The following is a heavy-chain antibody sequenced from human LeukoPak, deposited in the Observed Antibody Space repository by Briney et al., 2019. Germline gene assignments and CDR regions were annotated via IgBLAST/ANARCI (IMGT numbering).Heavy chain of an antibody. V-gene: IGHV3-23*01. CDR1: GFTVSSNY. D-gene: IGHD2/OR15-2a*01. CDR3: AKDLDFRSFGYYFDY. J-gene: IGHJ4*02. Sequence: GGSLRLSCADSGFTVSSNYMRWVRQAPGKGLEWVSGIGAGGSFTYYIESVKGRFTISRDNSKNTLYLQMNSLRADDTAVYFCAKDLDFRSFGYYFDYWGQGTLVTVSS. CDR2: IGAGGSFT.